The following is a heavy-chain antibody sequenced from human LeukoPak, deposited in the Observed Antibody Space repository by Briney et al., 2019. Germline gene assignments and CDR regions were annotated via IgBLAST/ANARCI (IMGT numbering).Heavy chain of an antibody. CDR3: ARDLMWGFDY. V-gene: IGHV3-30*02. D-gene: IGHD7-27*01. CDR2: IGDDGRDQ. CDR1: GFTFSGHA. J-gene: IGHJ4*02. Sequence: PGGSLRLSCAASGFTFSGHAMHWVRQTPGVGLEWLAIIGDDGRDQHYTDSVKGRLTISRDNSKNTLFLQLNSLTPEDTALYLCARDLMWGFDYWGQGTLVTVSS.